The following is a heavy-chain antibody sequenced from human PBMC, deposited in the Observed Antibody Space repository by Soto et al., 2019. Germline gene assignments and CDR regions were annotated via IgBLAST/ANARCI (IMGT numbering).Heavy chain of an antibody. V-gene: IGHV4-34*01. CDR1: GGSFSGYY. Sequence: SETLSLTCAVYGGSFSGYYWSWIRQPPGKGLEWIGEINHSGSTNYNPSLKSRVTISVDTSKNQFSLKLSSVTASDTAMYYCARHLVAAAEAENWFDPWGQGTLVTVSS. J-gene: IGHJ5*02. CDR3: ARHLVAAAEAENWFDP. D-gene: IGHD6-13*01. CDR2: INHSGST.